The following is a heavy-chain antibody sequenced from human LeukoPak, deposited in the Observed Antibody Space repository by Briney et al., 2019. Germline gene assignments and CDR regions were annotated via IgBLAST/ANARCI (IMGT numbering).Heavy chain of an antibody. Sequence: GGSLRLSCAASGFTFSSYGMHWVRQAPGKGLEWVTFIRYDGSNKYYADSVKGRFTISRDNSKNTLYLQMNSLRAEDTAVYYCARDPYPPGARFDYWGQGTLVTVSS. J-gene: IGHJ4*02. CDR3: ARDPYPPGARFDY. CDR1: GFTFSSYG. V-gene: IGHV3-30*02. D-gene: IGHD1-26*01. CDR2: IRYDGSNK.